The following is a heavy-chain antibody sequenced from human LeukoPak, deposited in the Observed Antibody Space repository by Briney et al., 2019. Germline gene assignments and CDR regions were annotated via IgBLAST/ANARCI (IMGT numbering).Heavy chain of an antibody. CDR2: ISWNNGSI. Sequence: GGSLRLSCAASGFTFDDYAMHWVRQAPGKGLEWVSGISWNNGSIGYADSVKGRFTISRDNAKSSLYLQMNSLRAEDTALYYCAKDRSSSRLSSIDYWGQGTLVTVSS. V-gene: IGHV3-9*01. D-gene: IGHD6-13*01. CDR3: AKDRSSSRLSSIDY. J-gene: IGHJ4*02. CDR1: GFTFDDYA.